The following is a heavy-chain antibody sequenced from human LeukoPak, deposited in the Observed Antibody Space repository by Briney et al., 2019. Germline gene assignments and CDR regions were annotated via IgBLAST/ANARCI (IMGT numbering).Heavy chain of an antibody. V-gene: IGHV1-2*02. D-gene: IGHD3-3*01. CDR2: INPITGDT. Sequence: ASVKVSCKASGYTFTGHYMHWVRQAPGQGLEWLGWINPITGDTKYAQKFQGSVTMTRDTSISTVYMELSGLTSDDTAIYYCARYFAVPDGGGFDYWGQGTLVTVSS. J-gene: IGHJ4*02. CDR1: GYTFTGHY. CDR3: ARYFAVPDGGGFDY.